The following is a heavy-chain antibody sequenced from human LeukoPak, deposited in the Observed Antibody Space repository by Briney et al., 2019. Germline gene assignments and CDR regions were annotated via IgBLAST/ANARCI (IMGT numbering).Heavy chain of an antibody. CDR1: GFTFSDYY. V-gene: IGHV3-11*06. Sequence: GGSLRLSCAASGFTFSDYYMTWIRQAPGKGLEWVSYISSSSIYTNYADSVKGRFTISRDNTKKSLYLQMNTLRAEDTAVYYCARDGDGRYGEDYFDYWGQGTLVTVSS. CDR3: ARDGDGRYGEDYFDY. J-gene: IGHJ4*02. D-gene: IGHD7-27*01. CDR2: ISSSSIYT.